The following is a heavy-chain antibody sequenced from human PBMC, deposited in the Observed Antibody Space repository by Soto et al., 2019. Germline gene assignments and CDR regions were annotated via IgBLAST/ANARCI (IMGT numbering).Heavy chain of an antibody. Sequence: SETLSLTCTVSDGSISSGGYYWSWIRQHPGKGLEWIGYIYYSGSTYYNPSLKSRVTISVDTSKNQFSLKLSSVTAADTAVYYCARDVLLPNYPEPYNWFDPWGQGTLVTVSS. CDR2: IYYSGST. J-gene: IGHJ5*02. CDR1: DGSISSGGYY. CDR3: ARDVLLPNYPEPYNWFDP. V-gene: IGHV4-31*03. D-gene: IGHD1-7*01.